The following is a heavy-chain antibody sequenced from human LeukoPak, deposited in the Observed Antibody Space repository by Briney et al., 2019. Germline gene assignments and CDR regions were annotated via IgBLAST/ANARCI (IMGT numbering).Heavy chain of an antibody. CDR2: IKSKTNGRTA. D-gene: IGHD3-22*01. J-gene: IGHJ4*02. Sequence: GGSLRPSYAPSGFTFNNAWMSWVRQAPGKGLEGVGRIKSKTNGRTAEYAPPVKGRFTISRDDSKNTLFLQRNSLKAEDTSVYYCTTDSETYYYDSSADYYGAFDYWGQGTLVTVSS. V-gene: IGHV3-15*01. CDR1: GFTFNNAW. CDR3: TTDSETYYYDSSADYYGAFDY.